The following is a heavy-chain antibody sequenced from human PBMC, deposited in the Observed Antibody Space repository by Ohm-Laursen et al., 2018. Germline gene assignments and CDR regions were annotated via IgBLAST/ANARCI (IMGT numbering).Heavy chain of an antibody. CDR3: ARVGASLPTTVTTFDY. CDR2: INPSGGST. CDR1: GYTFTSYY. V-gene: IGHV1-46*01. J-gene: IGHJ4*02. Sequence: ASVKVSCKASGYTFTSYYMHWVRQAPGQGLEWMGIINPSGGSTSYAQKFQGRVTMTRDTSTSTVYMELSSLRSEDTAVYYCARVGASLPTTVTTFDYWGQGTLVTVSS. D-gene: IGHD4-17*01.